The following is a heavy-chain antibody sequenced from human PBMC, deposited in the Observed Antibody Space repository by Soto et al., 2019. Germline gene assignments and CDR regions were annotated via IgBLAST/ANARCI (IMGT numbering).Heavy chain of an antibody. CDR3: ARDDRMTTVTTPDY. J-gene: IGHJ4*02. D-gene: IGHD4-17*01. CDR2: IWYDGSDK. V-gene: IGHV3-33*01. CDR1: GFTFSSYG. Sequence: QVQLVESGGGVVQPGRSLRLSCAASGFTFSSYGMHWVRQAPGKGLEWVAVIWYDGSDKYYADSVKGRFTISRDNSKNTLYLQMNSLRAEDTAVYYCARDDRMTTVTTPDYGGQGTLVTVSS.